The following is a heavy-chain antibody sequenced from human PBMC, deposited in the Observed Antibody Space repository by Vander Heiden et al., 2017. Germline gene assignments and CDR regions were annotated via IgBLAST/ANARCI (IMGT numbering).Heavy chain of an antibody. CDR3: AKVYYGSGPFDY. D-gene: IGHD3-10*01. CDR1: GFTFDDYA. J-gene: IGHJ4*02. V-gene: IGHV3-9*01. CDR2: ISWNSGSI. Sequence: EVQLVESGGGLVQPGRSLRLSCAASGFTFDDYAMHWLRQAPGKGLEWVSGISWNSGSIGYADSVKGRFTISRDNAKNSLYLQMNSLRAEDTALYYCAKVYYGSGPFDYWGQGTLVTVSS.